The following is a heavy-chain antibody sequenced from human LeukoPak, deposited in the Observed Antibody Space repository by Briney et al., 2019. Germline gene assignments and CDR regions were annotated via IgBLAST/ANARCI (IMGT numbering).Heavy chain of an antibody. CDR3: ARDSIVVVPASAYYMDV. D-gene: IGHD2-2*01. V-gene: IGHV3-21*01. CDR1: GFTFSSYS. J-gene: IGHJ6*03. CDR2: ISSSSSYI. Sequence: GGSLRLSCAASGFTFSSYSMNWVRQVPGKGLEWVSSISSSSSYIYYADSVKGRFTISRDNAKNSLYLQMNSLRAEDTAVYYCARDSIVVVPASAYYMDVWGKGTTVTVSS.